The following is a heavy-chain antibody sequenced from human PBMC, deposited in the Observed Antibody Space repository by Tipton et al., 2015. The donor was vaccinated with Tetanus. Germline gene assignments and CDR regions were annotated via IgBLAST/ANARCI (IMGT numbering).Heavy chain of an antibody. J-gene: IGHJ6*02. Sequence: QLVQSGPEVKKPGASVRVSCKASGDTFTLSDINWVRQAPGQGLEWMGWMNPYTGNTGYAQKFQGRVTMTRNTSIRTAYMELSSLTYEDTAVYYCASGSSIRHGLDVWGHGTSVTVSS. V-gene: IGHV1-8*02. CDR3: ASGSSIRHGLDV. D-gene: IGHD2-2*01. CDR2: MNPYTGNT. CDR1: GDTFTLSD.